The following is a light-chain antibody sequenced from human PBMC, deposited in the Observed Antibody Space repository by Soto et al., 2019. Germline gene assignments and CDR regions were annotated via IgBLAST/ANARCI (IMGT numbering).Light chain of an antibody. CDR1: SSNLGNNY. CDR3: AAWHDSLNGVL. Sequence: QSVLTQPPSASGTPGQRVTISCSGSSSNLGNNYVYWYQQFPGTAPKLLIYSNNQRPSGVPDRFSGSKSGSSASLAISGLQSEDEADYYCAAWHDSLNGVLFGGGTKLTVL. CDR2: SNN. V-gene: IGLV1-44*01. J-gene: IGLJ2*01.